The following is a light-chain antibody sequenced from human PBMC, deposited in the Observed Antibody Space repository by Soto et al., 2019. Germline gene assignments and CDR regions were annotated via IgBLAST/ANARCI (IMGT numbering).Light chain of an antibody. CDR2: DVS. CDR3: QQRINGPLT. J-gene: IGKJ4*01. Sequence: EIVLTQSPATLSLSPGERATLSCRASQSVSSFVAWYQQRPGQPPRLLIYDVSKRAAGSPTRFSGSGSGTDFKLTISSLEPEDFAVYYCQQRINGPLTFGGGTKVEIK. CDR1: QSVSSF. V-gene: IGKV3-11*01.